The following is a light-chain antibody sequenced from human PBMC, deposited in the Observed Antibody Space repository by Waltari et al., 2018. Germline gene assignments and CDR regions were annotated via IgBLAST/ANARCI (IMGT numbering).Light chain of an antibody. CDR3: QQTYSHFRT. J-gene: IGKJ1*01. Sequence: EIEMTQSPASLPASVGDSATITCRASQRMSSYLNWYQQKPGQAPKLLIYAASSLPSGVPSRFSGSGFGTDFTLTINRLQPEYFAVYYCQQTYSHFRTFGQGTKVDVK. V-gene: IGKV1-39*01. CDR2: AAS. CDR1: QRMSSY.